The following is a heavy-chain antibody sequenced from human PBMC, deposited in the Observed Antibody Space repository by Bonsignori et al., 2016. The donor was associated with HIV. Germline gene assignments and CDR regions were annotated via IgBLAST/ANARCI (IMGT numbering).Heavy chain of an antibody. J-gene: IGHJ4*02. CDR3: ARGKTRTGPYYDFWSGYLGTEY. D-gene: IGHD3-3*01. CDR2: MNPNSGNT. V-gene: IGHV1-8*01. Sequence: WVRQAPGQGLEWMGWMNPNSGNTGYAQKFQGRVTMTRNTSISIAYMELSSLRSEDTAVYYCARGKTRTGPYYDFWSGYLGTEYWGQGTLVTVSS.